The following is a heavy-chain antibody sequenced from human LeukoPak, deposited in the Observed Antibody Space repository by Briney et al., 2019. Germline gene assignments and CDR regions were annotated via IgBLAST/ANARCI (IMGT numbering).Heavy chain of an antibody. CDR3: TRNSGWYGIS. V-gene: IGHV3-23*01. J-gene: IGHJ4*02. Sequence: PGGSLILCCTVSGFTLGSFEVTCFRDAPGKWLEWFSSIGSGGADSHYAASVKGRFTISRDNSKNPLYLELSSLRADDTAVYYCTRNSGWYGISWGQGTLVTVSS. CDR2: IGSGGADS. CDR1: GFTLGSFE. D-gene: IGHD6-19*01.